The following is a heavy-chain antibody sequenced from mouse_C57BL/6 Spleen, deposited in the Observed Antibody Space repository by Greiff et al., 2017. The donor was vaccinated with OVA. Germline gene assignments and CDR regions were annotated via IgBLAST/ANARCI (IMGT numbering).Heavy chain of an antibody. CDR3: ARVNYGNYVSAMDY. Sequence: QVQLQQSGPELVKPGASVKISCKASGYAFSSSWMNWVKQRPGQGLEWIGRIYPGDGDTNYNGKFKGKATLTADKSSSTAYMQLSSLTSEDSAVYFCARVNYGNYVSAMDYWGQGTSVTVSS. CDR2: IYPGDGDT. CDR1: GYAFSSSW. D-gene: IGHD2-1*01. V-gene: IGHV1-82*01. J-gene: IGHJ4*01.